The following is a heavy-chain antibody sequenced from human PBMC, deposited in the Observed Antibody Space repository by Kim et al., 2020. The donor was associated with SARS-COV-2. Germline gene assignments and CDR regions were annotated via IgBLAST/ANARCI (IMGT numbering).Heavy chain of an antibody. V-gene: IGHV3-23*01. D-gene: IGHD2-15*01. Sequence: GGSLRPSCAASGFTFSSYAMSWVRQAPGKGLEWVSAISGSGGSTYYAASVKGRFTIPRDNSKNTLYLQRNSLRAEDTAVYYCAKSSGGSCYTTWDYWGQETLVTVSS. J-gene: IGHJ4*02. CDR1: GFTFSSYA. CDR3: AKSSGGSCYTTWDY. CDR2: ISGSGGST.